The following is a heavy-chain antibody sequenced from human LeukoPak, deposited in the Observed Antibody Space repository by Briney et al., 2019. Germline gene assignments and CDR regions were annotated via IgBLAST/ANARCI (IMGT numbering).Heavy chain of an antibody. CDR2: VSSGGSS. J-gene: IGHJ5*01. D-gene: IGHD1-26*01. Sequence: SETLSLTCSVSGVSLGGTTYYWGWIRQSPEKVLEWIGSVSSGGSSSYSPSLKSRVSVSGDTSRNQFSLRLTSVTAADTAVYYCARSDHSHFVNWFDSWGQGILVIVSS. CDR3: ARSDHSHFVNWFDS. V-gene: IGHV4-39*01. CDR1: GVSLGGTTYY.